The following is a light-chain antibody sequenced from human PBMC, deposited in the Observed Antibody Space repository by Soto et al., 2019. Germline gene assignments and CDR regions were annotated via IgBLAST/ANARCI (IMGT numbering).Light chain of an antibody. CDR3: QQYMNWPPLT. Sequence: EIVLTQSPGTLSLSPGDRATLSCRASQSVSRSYLGWYQQKPGQAPRLLMYGAPIRAAGVPDRFRGSGSGTEFTLTITSLQPEDFAVYYCQQYMNWPPLTFGGGTKVDIK. CDR2: GAP. CDR1: QSVSRSY. V-gene: IGKV3-20*01. J-gene: IGKJ4*01.